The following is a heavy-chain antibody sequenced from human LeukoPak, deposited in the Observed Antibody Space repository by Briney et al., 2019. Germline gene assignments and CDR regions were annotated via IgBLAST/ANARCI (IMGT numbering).Heavy chain of an antibody. D-gene: IGHD3-10*01. J-gene: IGHJ4*02. CDR1: GFTFTCYT. Sequence: GGSPRLSCAASGFTFTCYTMNWVRQAPGKGLEWVSSISSSSDYISYADSLKGRFTISRDNVKNSLYLQMISLRAEDTAVYYCARGTYGRYDYWGQGTLVTVSS. CDR2: ISSSSDYI. V-gene: IGHV3-21*06. CDR3: ARGTYGRYDY.